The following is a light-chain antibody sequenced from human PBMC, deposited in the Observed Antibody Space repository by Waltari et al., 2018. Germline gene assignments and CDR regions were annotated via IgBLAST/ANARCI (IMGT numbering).Light chain of an antibody. CDR1: QGISSY. Sequence: AIRITQSPSSLSASTGDRVTITCRASQGISSYLAWYQQKTGKAPKLLIYAASTLQSVVPSRFSGSGSGTDFTLTISCLQSEDFATYYCQQYYSYPLIFGPGTKVDIK. J-gene: IGKJ3*01. CDR2: AAS. V-gene: IGKV1-8*01. CDR3: QQYYSYPLI.